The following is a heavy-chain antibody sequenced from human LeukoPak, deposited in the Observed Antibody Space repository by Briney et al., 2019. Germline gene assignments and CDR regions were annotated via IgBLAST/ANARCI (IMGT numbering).Heavy chain of an antibody. CDR3: ARISSSWYYGYFQH. CDR2: IYYSGST. Sequence: KPSETLSLTCTVSGGSISSSSYYWGWIRQPPGRGLEWIGSIYYSGSTYYNPSLKSRVTISVDTSKNQFSLKLSSVTAADTAVYYCARISSSWYYGYFQHWGQGTLVTVSS. J-gene: IGHJ1*01. CDR1: GGSISSSSYY. D-gene: IGHD6-13*01. V-gene: IGHV4-39*01.